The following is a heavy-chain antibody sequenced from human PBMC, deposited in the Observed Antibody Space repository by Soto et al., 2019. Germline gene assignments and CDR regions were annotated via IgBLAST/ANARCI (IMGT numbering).Heavy chain of an antibody. V-gene: IGHV3-73*02. D-gene: IGHD2-21*02. Sequence: EVQLVESGGGLVQPGGSLKLSCAASGFTFSGSAMHWVRQASGKGLEWVGRISSKANNYATAYAASEKGRFTISRDDSKNTAYLQMNSLKTEDTAVYYCTRHALQYCGGDCYILPYFDLWGRGTLVTVSS. CDR1: GFTFSGSA. CDR3: TRHALQYCGGDCYILPYFDL. J-gene: IGHJ2*01. CDR2: ISSKANNYAT.